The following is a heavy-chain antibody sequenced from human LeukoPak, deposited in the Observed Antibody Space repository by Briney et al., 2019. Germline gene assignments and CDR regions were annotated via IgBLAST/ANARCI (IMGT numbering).Heavy chain of an antibody. CDR3: VVTQKWLAFDY. J-gene: IGHJ4*02. CDR2: IYYSGSP. CDR1: GGSISSYY. D-gene: IGHD6-19*01. Sequence: SETLSLTCTVSGGSISSYYWSWIRQPPGKGLEWIGYIYYSGSPNYTPSLESRATISLDTSKNHFSLRLTSVTAADTAVYYCVVTQKWLAFDYWGQGILVTVSS. V-gene: IGHV4-59*08.